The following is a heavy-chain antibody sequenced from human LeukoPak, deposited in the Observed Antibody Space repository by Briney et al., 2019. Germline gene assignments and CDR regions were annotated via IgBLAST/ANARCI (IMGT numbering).Heavy chain of an antibody. CDR2: ASRTGGTT. Sequence: PGGSLRLSCAASGFTFAEYSMNWVRQAPGKGLEWVSIASRTGGTTNYADSVNGRFIISRDNSKNTLYLQMNNVRIEDTAIYYCAKTKQFAMADGSDGFDVWGRGTMVSVS. J-gene: IGHJ3*01. CDR1: GFTFAEYS. D-gene: IGHD5-24*01. V-gene: IGHV3-23*01. CDR3: AKTKQFAMADGSDGFDV.